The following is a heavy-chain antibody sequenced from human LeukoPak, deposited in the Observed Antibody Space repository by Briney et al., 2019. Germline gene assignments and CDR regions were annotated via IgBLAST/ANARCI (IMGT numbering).Heavy chain of an antibody. V-gene: IGHV4-61*01. D-gene: IGHD5-24*01. CDR2: IYYSGST. CDR3: ARDFPMGWFDP. J-gene: IGHJ5*02. Sequence: SQTLSLTCTVSGGSISSSSYYWSWIRQPPGKGLEWIGYIYYSGSTNYNPSLKSRVTISVDTSKNQFSLKLSSVTAADTAVYYCARDFPMGWFDPWGQGTLVTVSS. CDR1: GGSISSSSYY.